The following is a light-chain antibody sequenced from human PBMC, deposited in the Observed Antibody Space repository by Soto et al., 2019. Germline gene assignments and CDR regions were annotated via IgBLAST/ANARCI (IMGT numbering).Light chain of an antibody. CDR1: QSVRSSF. CDR3: QQYGNSPPWT. J-gene: IGKJ1*01. CDR2: GTS. V-gene: IGKV3-20*01. Sequence: DIVLTQSPGTLSLSPGERATLSCRASQSVRSSFFAWYQQKPGQAPRLLLYGTSNRATGIPDRFSGRGSGTDFTLTISRLEPEDFAVYYCQQYGNSPPWTFGQGTKVDIK.